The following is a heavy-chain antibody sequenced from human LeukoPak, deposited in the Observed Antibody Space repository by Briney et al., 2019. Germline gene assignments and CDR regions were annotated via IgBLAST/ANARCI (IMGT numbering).Heavy chain of an antibody. V-gene: IGHV1-2*02. Sequence: ASVNVSCKASGYTFTGYYMHWVRQAPGQGLEWMGWINPNSGGTNYAQKFQGRVTMTRDTSISTAYMELSRLRSDDTAVYYCARDRYSSGWYYYYYGMDVWGQGTTVTVSS. J-gene: IGHJ6*02. D-gene: IGHD6-19*01. CDR2: INPNSGGT. CDR3: ARDRYSSGWYYYYYGMDV. CDR1: GYTFTGYY.